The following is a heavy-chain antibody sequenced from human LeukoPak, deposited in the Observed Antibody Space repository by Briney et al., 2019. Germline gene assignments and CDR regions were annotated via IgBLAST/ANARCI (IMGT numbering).Heavy chain of an antibody. J-gene: IGHJ4*02. CDR2: INHSGST. V-gene: IGHV4-39*07. Sequence: SETLSLTCTVSGGSISSSSYYWGWIRQPPGKGLEWIGEINHSGSTNYNPSLKSRVTISVDTSKNQFSLKLSSVTAADTAVYYCASTVYGDYDYWGQGTLVIVSS. CDR1: GGSISSSSYY. D-gene: IGHD4-17*01. CDR3: ASTVYGDYDY.